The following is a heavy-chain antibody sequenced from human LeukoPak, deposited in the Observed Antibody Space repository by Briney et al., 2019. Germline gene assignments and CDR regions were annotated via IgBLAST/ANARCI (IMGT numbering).Heavy chain of an antibody. D-gene: IGHD3-22*01. Sequence: GASVKVSCKASGYTFTSYGISWVRQAPGQGLEWMGWISAYNGNTNYAQKLQGRVTMTTDTSTSTVYMELSSLRSEDTAVYYCARDYYDSSGYWPQRGWFDPWGQGTLVTVSS. J-gene: IGHJ5*02. V-gene: IGHV1-18*01. CDR2: ISAYNGNT. CDR1: GYTFTSYG. CDR3: ARDYYDSSGYWPQRGWFDP.